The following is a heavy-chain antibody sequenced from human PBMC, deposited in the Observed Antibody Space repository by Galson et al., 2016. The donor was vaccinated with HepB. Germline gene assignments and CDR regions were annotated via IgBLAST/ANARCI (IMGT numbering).Heavy chain of an antibody. CDR1: GFSLSTSGMC. CDR3: ARAIRDQPYYYYYGMDV. Sequence: PALVKPTQTLTLTCTFSGFSLSTSGMCVSWIRQPPGKALEWLAVIDWDDDKSYSTSLKTRLTISKDTSKNQVHLTMTNMDPIDTGTYYCARAIRDQPYYYYYGMDVWGQGTTVTVFS. J-gene: IGHJ6*02. CDR2: IDWDDDK. V-gene: IGHV2-70*01. D-gene: IGHD5-12*01.